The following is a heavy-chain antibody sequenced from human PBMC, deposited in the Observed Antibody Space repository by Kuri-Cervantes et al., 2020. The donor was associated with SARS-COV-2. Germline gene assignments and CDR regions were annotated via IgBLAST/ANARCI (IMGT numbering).Heavy chain of an antibody. D-gene: IGHD3-16*01. CDR1: GFTFSSYA. V-gene: IGHV4-59*12. Sequence: ESLKISCAASGFTFSSYAMSWVRQAPGKGLEWIGYIYYSGSTNYNPSLKSRVTISVDTSKNQFSLNLKSVTAADTAVYYCATEGLAPYHFWGQGTLVTVSS. J-gene: IGHJ4*02. CDR2: IYYSGST. CDR3: ATEGLAPYHF.